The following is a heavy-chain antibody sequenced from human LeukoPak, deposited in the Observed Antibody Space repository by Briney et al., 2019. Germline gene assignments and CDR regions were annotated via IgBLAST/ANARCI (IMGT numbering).Heavy chain of an antibody. D-gene: IGHD6-13*01. V-gene: IGHV3-23*01. CDR3: AKDDSADAATADFDY. CDR1: GFTFDSYA. J-gene: IGHJ4*02. Sequence: GGSLRLSCAASGFTFDSYAMNWVRQAPGKGLEWVSAISSSGGSTYYADSVKGRFTISRDNSKSTLYLQMNSLRAEDTAVYYCAKDDSADAATADFDYWGQGTLVTVSS. CDR2: ISSSGGST.